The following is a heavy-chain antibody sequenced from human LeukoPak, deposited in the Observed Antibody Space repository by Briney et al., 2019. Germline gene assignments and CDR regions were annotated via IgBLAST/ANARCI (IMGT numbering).Heavy chain of an antibody. CDR1: GDSISSSSYY. CDR3: ARDRGVYSSSLVDY. Sequence: PSETLSLTCTVSGDSISSSSYYWGWIRQPPGKGLEWLGGIYYSGITYYNPSLKSRVTISVDTSNNQFSLELNSVTAADTAVYYCARDRGVYSSSLVDYWGQGTLVTVSS. V-gene: IGHV4-39*07. D-gene: IGHD6-6*01. J-gene: IGHJ4*02. CDR2: IYYSGIT.